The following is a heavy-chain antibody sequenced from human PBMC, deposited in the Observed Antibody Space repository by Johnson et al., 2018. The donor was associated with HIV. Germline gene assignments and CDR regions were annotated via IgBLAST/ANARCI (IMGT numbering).Heavy chain of an antibody. Sequence: QVQLVESGGGVVQPGGSLRLSCAASGFTFSSYAMHWVRQAPGKGLEWVAVISYDGSNKYYADSVKGRFTISRDNSKTTLFLHINSLRAEDTAVYYCARDRRSSFDIWGQGTMVTVSS. V-gene: IGHV3-30*04. D-gene: IGHD6-6*01. J-gene: IGHJ3*02. CDR3: ARDRRSSFDI. CDR2: ISYDGSNK. CDR1: GFTFSSYA.